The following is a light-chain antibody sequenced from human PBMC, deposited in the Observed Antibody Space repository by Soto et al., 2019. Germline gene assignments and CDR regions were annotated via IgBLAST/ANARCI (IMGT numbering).Light chain of an antibody. V-gene: IGLV2-8*01. J-gene: IGLJ2*01. CDR3: SSYGGTNSLKV. CDR2: EVS. CDR1: SSDVGGYNY. Sequence: QSVLTQLPSASGSPGQSVTISCTGTSSDVGGYNYVSWYQQHPGKAPKVMMYEVSKRPSGVPDRFSGSKSGNTASLTVSGLQAEDEADYYCSSYGGTNSLKVFGGGTKLTVL.